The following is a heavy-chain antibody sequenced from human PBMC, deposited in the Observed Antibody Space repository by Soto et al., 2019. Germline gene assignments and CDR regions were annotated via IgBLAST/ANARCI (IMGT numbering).Heavy chain of an antibody. V-gene: IGHV3-11*03. CDR3: ARGHYSMDV. CDR2: INTISDT. J-gene: IGHJ6*02. Sequence: QVQLMQSGGGLVKPGGSLRLSCAASGFMFSDYYMTWIRQTPVRGLEWVAYINTISDTNYADSVRGRFTIYRDNARNSLFLQMKSLRLNDSAGYDCARGHYSMDVWRQGTTVTVSS. CDR1: GFMFSDYY.